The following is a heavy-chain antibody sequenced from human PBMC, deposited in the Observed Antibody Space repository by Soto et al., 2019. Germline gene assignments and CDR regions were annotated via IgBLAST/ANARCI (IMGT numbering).Heavy chain of an antibody. CDR3: ARVSGIAVAEV. CDR2: INDGNGNT. D-gene: IGHD6-19*01. Sequence: QVQLVQSGAEVKKPGASVKVSCKASGYTFTSYGMHWVRQAPGQRLEWMGWINDGNGNTKYSQKFQGRVTINRDTSASTVYMELSSLRSEDTAVYYCARVSGIAVAEVWGQGTLVTVYS. V-gene: IGHV1-3*01. J-gene: IGHJ4*02. CDR1: GYTFTSYG.